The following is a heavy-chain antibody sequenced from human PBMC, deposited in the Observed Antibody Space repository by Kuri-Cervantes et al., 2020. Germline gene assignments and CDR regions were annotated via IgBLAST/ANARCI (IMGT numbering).Heavy chain of an antibody. D-gene: IGHD3-3*01. CDR2: ISAYNGNT. J-gene: IGHJ6*02. V-gene: IGHV1-18*01. Sequence: ASVKVSCKASGYTFTSYGISWVRQAPGQGLEWTGWISAYNGNTNYAQKLQGRVTMTTDTSTSTAYMELRSLRSDDTAVYYCARADYYDFWSGYYSVPYGMDVWGQGTTVTVSS. CDR3: ARADYYDFWSGYYSVPYGMDV. CDR1: GYTFTSYG.